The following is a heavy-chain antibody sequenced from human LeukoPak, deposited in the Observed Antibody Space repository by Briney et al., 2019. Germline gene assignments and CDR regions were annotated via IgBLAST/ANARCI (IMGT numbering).Heavy chain of an antibody. J-gene: IGHJ3*02. CDR1: GFTFSSYA. D-gene: IGHD1-26*01. CDR2: ICGSCGST. CDR3: AKGRWEVNLSDAFDI. V-gene: IGHV3-23*01. Sequence: GRSLRLSCAASGFTFSSYAMSWVRQAPGKGPEWVSGICGSCGSTYYADSVKGRFTISRDNSKNTLYLQMNSLRAEDTAVYYCAKGRWEVNLSDAFDIWGQGTLVTVSS.